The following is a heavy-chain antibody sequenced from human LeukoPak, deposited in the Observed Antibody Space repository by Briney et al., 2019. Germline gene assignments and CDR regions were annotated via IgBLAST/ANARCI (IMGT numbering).Heavy chain of an antibody. J-gene: IGHJ4*02. Sequence: TGGSLRLSWAASGXTVSSTYLSWVRQAPGKGLEWVSVIYSGGTTYYADSVKGRFTISRDNSKNTLYLQMNSLRTEDTAVYYCARDLYDYGSYWGQGTLVTVSS. V-gene: IGHV3-66*01. CDR3: ARDLYDYGSY. CDR2: IYSGGTT. CDR1: GXTVSSTY. D-gene: IGHD4/OR15-4a*01.